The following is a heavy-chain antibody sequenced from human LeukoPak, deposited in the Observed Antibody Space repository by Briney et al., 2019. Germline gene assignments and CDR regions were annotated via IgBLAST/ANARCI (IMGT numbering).Heavy chain of an antibody. Sequence: ASVKVSCKASGYTFTSYDMNWVRQATGQGLEWMGWMDPNSGNTGYAQKFQGRVTMTSNTSISTAYMELSSLTSEDTAVYYCAREKSYSSPLDPWGQGTLVTASS. J-gene: IGHJ5*02. CDR3: AREKSYSSPLDP. CDR2: MDPNSGNT. V-gene: IGHV1-8*01. CDR1: GYTFTSYD. D-gene: IGHD6-13*01.